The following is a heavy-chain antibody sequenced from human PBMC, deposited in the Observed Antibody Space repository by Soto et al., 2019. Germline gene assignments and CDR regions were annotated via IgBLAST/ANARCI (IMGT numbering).Heavy chain of an antibody. J-gene: IGHJ4*02. CDR1: VFTFSSYA. CDR2: ISGIGGST. D-gene: IGHD6-13*01. V-gene: IGHV3-23*01. Sequence: EVQLLESGGGLVQPGWSLRLSCAASVFTFSSYAMSWVRQAPGKGLEWVSAISGIGGSTYYADSVKGRFTISRDNSKNTLYLQMNSLRAEDTAVYYCAKQGAAAGRPEDYWGQGTLVTVSS. CDR3: AKQGAAAGRPEDY.